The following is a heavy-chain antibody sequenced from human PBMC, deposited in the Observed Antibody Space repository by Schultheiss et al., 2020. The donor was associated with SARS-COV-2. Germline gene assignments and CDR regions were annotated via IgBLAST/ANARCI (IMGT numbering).Heavy chain of an antibody. Sequence: GSLRLSCAASGFTFSSYAMSWIRQAPGKGLEWVGYTHYSGDTYSGDTYYNPSLKSRVTISVDTSKNQFSLKLSSVTAADTAVYYCARVYDSSGYYFDYWGQGTLVTVSS. CDR3: ARVYDSSGYYFDY. D-gene: IGHD3-22*01. CDR1: GFTFSSYA. V-gene: IGHV4-59*01. J-gene: IGHJ4*02. CDR2: THYSGDTYSGDT.